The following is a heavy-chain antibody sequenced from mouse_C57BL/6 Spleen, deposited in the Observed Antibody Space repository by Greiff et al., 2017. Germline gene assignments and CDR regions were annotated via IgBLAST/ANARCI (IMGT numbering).Heavy chain of an antibody. CDR3: AREYGYYGSRDWYFEG. Sequence: VKLQESGPGLVAPSQSLSITCTVSGFSLTSYAIRWVRQPPGKGLEWLGVIWTGGGTNYNSAHKSRLSISKDNSKSQVFLKMNSLQTADTARYYCAREYGYYGSRDWYFEGWGTGTTVTVAS. CDR1: GFSLTSYA. CDR2: IWTGGGT. V-gene: IGHV2-9-1*01. J-gene: IGHJ1*03. D-gene: IGHD1-1*01.